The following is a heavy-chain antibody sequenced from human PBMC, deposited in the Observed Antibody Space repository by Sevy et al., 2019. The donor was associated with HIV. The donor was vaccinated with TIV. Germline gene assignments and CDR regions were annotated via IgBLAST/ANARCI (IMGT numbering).Heavy chain of an antibody. D-gene: IGHD3-3*01. CDR1: GFTFNKYA. CDR2: ISGSGDFK. Sequence: GGSLRLSCEVSGFTFNKYAMHWVRQAPGKGLEWLSLISGSGDFKYYADSVQARFTVSSDNSKSTLFLHISSLTVKDSALYYCEQGRNNWSDGLDSWGQGTRVTVSS. CDR3: EQGRNNWSDGLDS. J-gene: IGHJ4*02. V-gene: IGHV3-23*01.